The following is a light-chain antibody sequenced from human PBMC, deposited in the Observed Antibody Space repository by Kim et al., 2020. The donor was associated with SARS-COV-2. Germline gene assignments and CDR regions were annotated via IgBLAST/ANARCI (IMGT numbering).Light chain of an antibody. CDR3: LQLTDYPLT. J-gene: IGKJ4*01. CDR2: NAS. Sequence: ASVGDRVTIACRASQDIRKDLGWYQQEPEKAPKRLMYNASNLQSGVPSRFSGSGSGAEFTLTISSLQPEDFGTYYCLQLTDYPLTFGGGTKVDIK. CDR1: QDIRKD. V-gene: IGKV1-17*01.